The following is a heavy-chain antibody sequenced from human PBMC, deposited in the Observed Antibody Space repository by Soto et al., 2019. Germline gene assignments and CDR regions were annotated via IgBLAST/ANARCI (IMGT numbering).Heavy chain of an antibody. CDR3: ARHYGDGYDYVDY. Sequence: SETLSLTCTVSGGSISSYYWSWIRQPPGKGLEWIGYIYYSGSTNYNPSLKSRVTISRDTSKNQFSLKLSSVTAADTAVYYCARHYGDGYDYVDYWGQGTLVTVSS. CDR2: IYYSGST. J-gene: IGHJ4*02. D-gene: IGHD5-12*01. CDR1: GGSISSYY. V-gene: IGHV4-59*08.